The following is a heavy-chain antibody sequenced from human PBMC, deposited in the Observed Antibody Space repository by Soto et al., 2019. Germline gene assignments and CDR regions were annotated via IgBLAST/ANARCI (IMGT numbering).Heavy chain of an antibody. Sequence: EVQLLESGGGLVQPGGSLRLSCAASGFTFSSYAMSCVRQAPGKGLEWVSAISGSGGSTYYADSVKGRFTISRDNSKNTLYLQMNSLRAADPAVYYCANDGGDYYGVYEVDWHFDLWGRATLVPVSS. CDR1: GFTFSSYA. D-gene: IGHD4-17*01. CDR2: ISGSGGST. J-gene: IGHJ2*01. CDR3: ANDGGDYYGVYEVDWHFDL. V-gene: IGHV3-23*01.